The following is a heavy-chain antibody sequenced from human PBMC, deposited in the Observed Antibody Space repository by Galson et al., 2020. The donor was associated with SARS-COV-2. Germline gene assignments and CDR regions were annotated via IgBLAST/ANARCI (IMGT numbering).Heavy chain of an antibody. D-gene: IGHD6-19*01. J-gene: IGHJ4*02. Sequence: GGSLRLSCAASGFSFSTYSMNWVRQAPGKGLEWVSSISTSSDYIYYADSVQGRFTISRDNAKNSMYLQMNSLRAEDTAMYYCAREATGLVDGVAGFDYWGQGALVTVSS. V-gene: IGHV3-21*06. CDR3: AREATGLVDGVAGFDY. CDR2: ISTSSDYI. CDR1: GFSFSTYS.